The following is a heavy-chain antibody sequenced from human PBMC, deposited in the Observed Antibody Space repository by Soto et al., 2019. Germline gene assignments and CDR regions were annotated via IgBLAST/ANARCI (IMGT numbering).Heavy chain of an antibody. CDR3: AKVAAQYSDNWYPAFDI. CDR2: ISNNGDNT. Sequence: EVQLLESGGGLIHPGGSLRLSCAASGFTFSSYAMSWVRQAPGKGLEWVSAISNNGDNTYYADSVKGRFTISRDNTKNTLYLQSNSLSAEDTAVYSCAKVAAQYSDNWYPAFDIWGQGTMVTSSS. CDR1: GFTFSSYA. V-gene: IGHV3-23*01. J-gene: IGHJ3*02. D-gene: IGHD6-13*01.